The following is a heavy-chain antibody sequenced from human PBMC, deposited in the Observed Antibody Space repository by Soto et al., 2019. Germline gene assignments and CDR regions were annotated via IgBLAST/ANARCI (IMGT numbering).Heavy chain of an antibody. CDR1: GGNIIGGGCY. V-gene: IGHV4-30-4*01. CDR3: ARALRFLEWPLMNWFDP. CDR2: IYYSGST. Sequence: PSVMMCVTSSVAGGNIIGGGCYWSWIKKPPGKGLEWIGYIYYSGSTYYNPSLKSRVTISVDTSKNQFSLKLSSVTAADTAVYYCARALRFLEWPLMNWFDPWGQGTLVTVSS. J-gene: IGHJ5*02. D-gene: IGHD3-3*01.